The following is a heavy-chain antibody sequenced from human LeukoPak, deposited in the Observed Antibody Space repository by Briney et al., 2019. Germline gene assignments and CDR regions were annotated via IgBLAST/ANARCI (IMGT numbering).Heavy chain of an antibody. V-gene: IGHV1-46*01. D-gene: IGHD4-17*01. CDR3: AKGSTVTNFDY. Sequence: GASVKVSCKASGYTFTSYYMHWVRQAPGQGLEWMGLINPSGGSTRYAQKFQARVTMTRDTSTSTVYMELSSLKSENTAVYYCAKGSTVTNFDYWGQGTLVTVSS. CDR2: INPSGGST. CDR1: GYTFTSYY. J-gene: IGHJ4*02.